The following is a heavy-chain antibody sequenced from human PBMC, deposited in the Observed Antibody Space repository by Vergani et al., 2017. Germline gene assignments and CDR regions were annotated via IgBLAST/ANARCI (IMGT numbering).Heavy chain of an antibody. J-gene: IGHJ5*02. CDR1: GFTFNQCG. D-gene: IGHD1-14*01. V-gene: IGHV3-33*01. Sequence: QVQLVESGGGVVQPGRSLRLSCAASGFTFNQCGMHWVRQAPGKGLEWVAVTWYDGNNKQYADSVKGRFTISRDNSKSTMYLQMNSLRDEDTGVYYCAIDLRLLYNRFDPWGQGTLVTVSS. CDR2: TWYDGNNK. CDR3: AIDLRLLYNRFDP.